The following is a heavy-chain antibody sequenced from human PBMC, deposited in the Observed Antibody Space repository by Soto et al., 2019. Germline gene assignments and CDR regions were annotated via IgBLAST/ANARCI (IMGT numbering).Heavy chain of an antibody. CDR1: GFTFSSYG. V-gene: IGHV3-30*18. J-gene: IGHJ4*02. Sequence: QVQLVESGGGVVQPGRSLRLSCAASGFTFSSYGMHWVRQAPGKGLEWVAVISYDGSNKYYADSVKGRFTISRDNSKNTLYQQMNSLRAEDTAVYYCAKELSWRIGASDYWGQRTLVTVSS. CDR3: AKELSWRIGASDY. CDR2: ISYDGSNK. D-gene: IGHD5-12*01.